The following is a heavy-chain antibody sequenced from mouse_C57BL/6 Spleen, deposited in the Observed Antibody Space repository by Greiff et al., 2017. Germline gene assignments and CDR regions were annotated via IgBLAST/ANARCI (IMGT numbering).Heavy chain of an antibody. D-gene: IGHD2-10*02. CDR1: GYTFTSYW. Sequence: QVQLQQPGAELVMPGASVKLSCKASGYTFTSYWMHWVKQRPGQGLEWIGEIDPSDSYTNYNQKFKGKSTWTVDKSSSTAYMQLSSLTSEDSAVYYCAVWDYFDYWGQGTTLTVSS. CDR3: AVWDYFDY. CDR2: IDPSDSYT. J-gene: IGHJ2*01. V-gene: IGHV1-69*01.